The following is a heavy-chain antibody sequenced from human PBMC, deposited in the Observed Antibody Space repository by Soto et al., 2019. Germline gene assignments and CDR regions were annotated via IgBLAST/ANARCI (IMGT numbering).Heavy chain of an antibody. V-gene: IGHV4-31*03. Sequence: SETLSLTCTVSGGSISSGGYYWSWIRQHPGKGLEWIGYIYYSGSTYYNPSLKSRVTISVDTSKNQFSLKLSSVTAADTAVYYCARTLVVVAATLNWFDPWGQGTPVTVSS. D-gene: IGHD2-15*01. CDR2: IYYSGST. CDR3: ARTLVVVAATLNWFDP. J-gene: IGHJ5*02. CDR1: GGSISSGGYY.